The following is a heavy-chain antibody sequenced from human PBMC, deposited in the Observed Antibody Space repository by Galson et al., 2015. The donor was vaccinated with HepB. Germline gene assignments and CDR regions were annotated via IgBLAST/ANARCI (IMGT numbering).Heavy chain of an antibody. CDR2: INHRGRT. V-gene: IGHV4-34*04. Sequence: SETLSLTCAVYGGSFSDYYWSWIRQPPGKGLEWIGEINHRGRTNDNPSLKSRTTISVDTSKNQFSLKVTSVTAADAAVFYGARGPASVVYDYVWGSSRQPLYYLDSWGQGTLLTVSS. J-gene: IGHJ4*02. CDR1: GGSFSDYY. D-gene: IGHD3-16*02. CDR3: ARGPASVVYDYVWGSSRQPLYYLDS.